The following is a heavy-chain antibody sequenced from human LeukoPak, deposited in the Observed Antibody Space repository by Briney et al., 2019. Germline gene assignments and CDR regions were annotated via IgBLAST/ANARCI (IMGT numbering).Heavy chain of an antibody. Sequence: PGGSLRLSCAASGFTFSSYAMSWVRQAPGKGLEWVSGISGSGGRTYYADSVKGRFTISRDNSKNTLYLQMNSLRAEDTAVYYCAKDPAHDYGDYVYDSGDSSYWGQGTLVTVSS. CDR2: ISGSGGRT. D-gene: IGHD4-17*01. J-gene: IGHJ4*02. V-gene: IGHV3-23*01. CDR3: AKDPAHDYGDYVYDSGDSSY. CDR1: GFTFSSYA.